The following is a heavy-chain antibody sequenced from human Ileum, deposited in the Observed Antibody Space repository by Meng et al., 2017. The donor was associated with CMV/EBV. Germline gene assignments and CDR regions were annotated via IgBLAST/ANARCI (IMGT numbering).Heavy chain of an antibody. Sequence: EVQLVESGGGLVKPGGSLLLPCAASGFTFSSYSMNWVRQAPGKGLEWVSSISSSSSYIYYADSVKGRLTISRDDAKNSLYLQMNSLRAEDTAVYYCARRLGSSWYFDYWGQGTLVTVSS. CDR3: ARRLGSSWYFDY. CDR1: GFTFSSYS. D-gene: IGHD6-13*01. J-gene: IGHJ4*02. CDR2: ISSSSSYI. V-gene: IGHV3-21*01.